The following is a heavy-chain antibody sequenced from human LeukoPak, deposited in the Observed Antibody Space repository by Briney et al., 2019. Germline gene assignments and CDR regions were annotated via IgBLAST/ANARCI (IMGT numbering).Heavy chain of an antibody. D-gene: IGHD3-16*02. CDR3: AKTVSGSYSYQGGDY. V-gene: IGHV3-23*01. J-gene: IGHJ4*02. Sequence: GGSLRLSCAASGFTFSSYAMSWVRQAPGKGLEWVSAISGSGENTNYADSVKGRFTMSRDNSRNVLYLQMNSLRDEDTAKYYCAKTVSGSYSYQGGDYWGQGTLVTVSS. CDR1: GFTFSSYA. CDR2: ISGSGENT.